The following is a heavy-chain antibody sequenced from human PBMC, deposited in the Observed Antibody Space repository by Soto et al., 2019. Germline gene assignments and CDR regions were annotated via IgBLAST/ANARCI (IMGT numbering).Heavy chain of an antibody. Sequence: ASVKVSCKASGYTFTSYDINWVRQATGQGLEWMGWMNPNSGNTGYAQKFQGRVTMSRNTSISTAYMELSSLRSEDTAVYYCAREGGYTFGLDYWGKGTLVTVSS. CDR1: GYTFTSYD. J-gene: IGHJ4*02. CDR2: MNPNSGNT. D-gene: IGHD5-18*01. CDR3: AREGGYTFGLDY. V-gene: IGHV1-8*01.